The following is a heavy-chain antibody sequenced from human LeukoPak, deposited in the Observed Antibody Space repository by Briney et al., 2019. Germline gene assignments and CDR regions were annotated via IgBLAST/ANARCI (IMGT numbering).Heavy chain of an antibody. J-gene: IGHJ1*01. CDR2: ISGNGGST. CDR3: AKDLHPSVARSAEYFQH. D-gene: IGHD2-21*01. Sequence: QPGGSLRLSCAASGFTFSSYAMSWVRQAPGKGLEWVSSISGNGGSTYYADSVKGRFTISRDNSRNTLFLQMNSLRAEDTAVYYCAKDLHPSVARSAEYFQHWGQGTLVTVSS. V-gene: IGHV3-23*01. CDR1: GFTFSSYA.